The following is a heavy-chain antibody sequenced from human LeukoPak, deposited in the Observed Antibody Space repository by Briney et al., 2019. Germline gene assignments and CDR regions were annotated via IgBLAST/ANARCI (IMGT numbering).Heavy chain of an antibody. CDR3: AREGYSYGLYYYYYYMDV. CDR1: GFTFSSYG. Sequence: GGSLRLSCAASGFTFSSYGMHWVRQAPGKGLEWVSSISSSSSYIYYADSVKGRFTISRDNAKNSLYLQMNSLRAEDTAVYYCAREGYSYGLYYYYYYMDVWGKGTTVTVSS. D-gene: IGHD5-18*01. CDR2: ISSSSSYI. V-gene: IGHV3-21*01. J-gene: IGHJ6*03.